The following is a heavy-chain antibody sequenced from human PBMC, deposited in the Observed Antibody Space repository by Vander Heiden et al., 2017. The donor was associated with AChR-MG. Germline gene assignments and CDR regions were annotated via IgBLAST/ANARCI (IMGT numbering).Heavy chain of an antibody. CDR2: INHSGST. Sequence: QVQLQQWGAGLLKPSETLSLTCAVYGGSFSGYYWTWIRQPPGKGLEWIGEINHSGSTNYNPSLKSRVTISVDTSKNQFSLKLSSVTAADTAVYYCARGTRRPSLIDIVVVPAARRYYFDYWGQGTLVTVSS. CDR3: ARGTRRPSLIDIVVVPAARRYYFDY. CDR1: GGSFSGYY. V-gene: IGHV4-34*01. J-gene: IGHJ4*02. D-gene: IGHD2-2*01.